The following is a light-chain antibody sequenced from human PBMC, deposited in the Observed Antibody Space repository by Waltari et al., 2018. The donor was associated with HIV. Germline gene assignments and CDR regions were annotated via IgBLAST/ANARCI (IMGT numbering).Light chain of an antibody. J-gene: IGKJ2*01. V-gene: IGKV3-20*01. CDR2: GAS. CDR3: QQYGSSPPYT. CDR1: QSVSSSY. Sequence: EIVLTQPPGTLSLSTGARATLSCRASQSVSSSYLAWYQQKPGQAPRLLIHGASSRATGIPDRFSGSGSGTDFTLTISRLEPEDFAVYYCQQYGSSPPYTFGQGTKLEIK.